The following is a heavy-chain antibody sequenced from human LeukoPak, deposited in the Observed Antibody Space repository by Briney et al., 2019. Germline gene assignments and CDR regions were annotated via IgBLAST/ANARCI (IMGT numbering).Heavy chain of an antibody. J-gene: IGHJ2*01. V-gene: IGHV1-69*13. CDR1: GGTFSSYA. CDR3: ARDRGTGDRGWYFDL. CDR2: IIPIFGTA. D-gene: IGHD7-27*01. Sequence: GASVKVSCKASGGTFSSYAISWVRQAPGQGLEWMGGIIPIFGTANYAQKFQGRVTITADESTSTAYMELSSLRSEDTAVYYCARDRGTGDRGWYFDLWGRGTLVTVSS.